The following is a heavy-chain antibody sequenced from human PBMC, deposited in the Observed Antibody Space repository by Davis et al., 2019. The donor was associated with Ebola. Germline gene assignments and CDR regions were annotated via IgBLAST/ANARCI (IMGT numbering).Heavy chain of an antibody. CDR2: TSFDGNNR. Sequence: GGSLRLSCAASGFTFSTYSMHWVRQAPGKGLEWVAVTSFDGNNRDYADSVKGRFIISKDNSKNILSLQMNSLRPEDTALYYCAKDIGSTEYFFDSWGQGTLVTVSS. J-gene: IGHJ4*02. V-gene: IGHV3-30*04. CDR3: AKDIGSTEYFFDS. CDR1: GFTFSTYS. D-gene: IGHD1-26*01.